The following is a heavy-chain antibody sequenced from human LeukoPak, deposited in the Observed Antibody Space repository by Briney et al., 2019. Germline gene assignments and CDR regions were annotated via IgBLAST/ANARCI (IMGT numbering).Heavy chain of an antibody. J-gene: IGHJ4*02. V-gene: IGHV1-2*02. CDR1: GYTFTGYY. Sequence: ASVKVSCKASGYTFTGYYMHWVRQAPGQGLEWMGWINPNSGGTNYAQKFQGRVTMTRDTSISTAYMELSRLRSDDTDVYYCARPEAFYSSGWYAFDYWGQGTLVSVSS. CDR2: INPNSGGT. CDR3: ARPEAFYSSGWYAFDY. D-gene: IGHD6-19*01.